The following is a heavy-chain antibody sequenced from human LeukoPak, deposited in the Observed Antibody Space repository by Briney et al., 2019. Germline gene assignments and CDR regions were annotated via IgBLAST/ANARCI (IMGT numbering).Heavy chain of an antibody. CDR3: AGREMLLDY. CDR1: GFTFSDYY. CDR2: ISSSGSTI. J-gene: IGHJ4*02. D-gene: IGHD5-24*01. V-gene: IGHV3-11*01. Sequence: GGSLRLSCAASGFTFSDYYMSWIPEAPGKGLEWVSYISSSGSTIYYADSVKGRFTISRDNTTNSLYLQMYSPRDVDTAVYYCAGREMLLDYWGQGTLVTVSS.